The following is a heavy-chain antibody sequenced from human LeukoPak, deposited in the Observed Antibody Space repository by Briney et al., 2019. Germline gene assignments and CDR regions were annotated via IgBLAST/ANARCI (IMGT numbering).Heavy chain of an antibody. J-gene: IGHJ6*02. CDR2: INHSGST. D-gene: IGHD6-19*01. Sequence: SETLSLTCAVYGGSFSGYYWSWIRQPPGKGLEWLGEINHSGSTNYNPSLKSRVTISVDTSKNQFSLKLSSVTAADTAVYYCARWGRVADTYYYYYGMDVWGQGTTVTVSS. CDR3: ARWGRVADTYYYYYGMDV. V-gene: IGHV4-34*01. CDR1: GGSFSGYY.